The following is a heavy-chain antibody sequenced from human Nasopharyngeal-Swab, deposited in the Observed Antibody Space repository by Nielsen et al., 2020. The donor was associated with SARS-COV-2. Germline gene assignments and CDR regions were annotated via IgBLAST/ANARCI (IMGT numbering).Heavy chain of an antibody. CDR2: IKQDGSEK. J-gene: IGHJ6*03. V-gene: IGHV3-7*01. CDR3: ARDDYGDYYYYMDV. Sequence: WIRQPPGKGLEWMANIKQDGSEKYYVDSVKGRFTISRDNAKNSLYLQMNSLRAEDTAVYYCARDDYGDYYYYMDVWGKGTTVTVSS. D-gene: IGHD4-17*01.